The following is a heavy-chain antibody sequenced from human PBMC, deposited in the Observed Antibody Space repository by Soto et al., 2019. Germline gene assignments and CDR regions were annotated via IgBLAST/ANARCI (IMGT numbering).Heavy chain of an antibody. D-gene: IGHD3-10*01. Sequence: PGGSLRLSCAASGFTFSSYAMSWVRQAPGKGLEWVSAISGSGGSTYYADSVKGRFTISRDNSKNTLYLQMNSLRAEDTAVYYCAKASLKTYYYGSGSYPLGYWGQGALVTVSS. CDR1: GFTFSSYA. V-gene: IGHV3-23*01. J-gene: IGHJ4*02. CDR2: ISGSGGST. CDR3: AKASLKTYYYGSGSYPLGY.